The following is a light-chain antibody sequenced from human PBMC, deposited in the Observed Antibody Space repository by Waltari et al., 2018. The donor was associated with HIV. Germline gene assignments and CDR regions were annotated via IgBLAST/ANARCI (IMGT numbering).Light chain of an antibody. CDR1: SNDVGGYQY. CDR3: CSYAGSYSWV. CDR2: DVT. J-gene: IGLJ3*02. V-gene: IGLV2-11*01. Sequence: QSALTQPRSVSGSPGQSVTISCTGTSNDVGGYQYVSWYQQHPGKAPTLIIFDVTQRPSGFPGRFAGAKSGNTASLTISGLQAEDEADFYCCSYAGSYSWVFGGGTKVAVL.